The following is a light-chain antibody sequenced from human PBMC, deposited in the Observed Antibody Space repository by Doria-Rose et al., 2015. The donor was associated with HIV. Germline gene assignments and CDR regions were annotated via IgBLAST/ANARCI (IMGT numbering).Light chain of an antibody. CDR3: QQYSQWPPYT. J-gene: IGKJ2*01. V-gene: IGKV3-15*01. CDR1: QGIGSD. CDR2: RAS. Sequence: TQSPATLSVSPWARATLSCRASQGIGSDLAWYQQKPGHAPRLLIYRASIRATGIPPRFTGGGSGTEFTLTISSLQSEDFAVYFCQQYSQWPPYTFGQGAKLEVK.